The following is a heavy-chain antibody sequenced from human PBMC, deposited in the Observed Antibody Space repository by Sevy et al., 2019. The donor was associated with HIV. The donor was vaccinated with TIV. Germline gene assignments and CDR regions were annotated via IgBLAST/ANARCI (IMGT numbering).Heavy chain of an antibody. Sequence: GGSLRLSCAASGFTFSTYPMHWVRQAPGRGLEWVAYVYYDGNNKYYADSVKGRFTISRDNSKSTLFLQMNSLRSEDTAVYYCAIDFWTANYMNKYDWGQGTLVTVSS. CDR1: GFTFSTYP. J-gene: IGHJ4*02. V-gene: IGHV3-30*02. CDR2: VYYDGNNK. D-gene: IGHD3-3*01. CDR3: AIDFWTANYMNKYD.